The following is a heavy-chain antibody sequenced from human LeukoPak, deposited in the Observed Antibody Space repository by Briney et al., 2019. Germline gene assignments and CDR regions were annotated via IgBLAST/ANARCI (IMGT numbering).Heavy chain of an antibody. V-gene: IGHV4-34*01. CDR3: ARTPLYYGMDV. Sequence: PSETLSLTCAVYGGSFSGYYWSWIRQPPGKGLEWIGEINHSGSTNYNPSLRSRVTISVDTSKNQFSLKLSSVTAADTAVYYCARTPLYYGMDVWGQGTTVTVSS. J-gene: IGHJ6*02. CDR2: INHSGST. CDR1: GGSFSGYY.